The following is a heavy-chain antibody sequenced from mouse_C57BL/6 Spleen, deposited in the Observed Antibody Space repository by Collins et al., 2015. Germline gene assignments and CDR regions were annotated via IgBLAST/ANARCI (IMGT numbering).Heavy chain of an antibody. D-gene: IGHD1-1*01. CDR1: GYSITSDYA. Sequence: DVQLQESGPGLVKPSQSLSLTCTVTGYSITSDYAWNWIRQFPGNKLEWMGYISYSGSTSYNPSLKSRISITRDTSKNQFFLQLNSVTTEDTATYYCARVVATYYYAMDYWGQGTSVTVSS. CDR2: ISYSGST. V-gene: IGHV3-2*02. J-gene: IGHJ4*01. CDR3: ARVVATYYYAMDY.